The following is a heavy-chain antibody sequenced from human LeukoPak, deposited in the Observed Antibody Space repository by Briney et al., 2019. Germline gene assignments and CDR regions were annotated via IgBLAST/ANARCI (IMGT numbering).Heavy chain of an antibody. V-gene: IGHV1-69*13. CDR1: GGTFSSYA. CDR3: ASLSGDYGDSYYYYYMDV. J-gene: IGHJ6*03. Sequence: GASVKVSCKASGGTFSSYAISWVRQAPGQGLEWMGGIIPIFGTANYAQKFQGRVTITADESTSTAYMELSSLRSEDTAVYYCASLSGDYGDSYYYYYMDVWGKGTTVTISS. CDR2: IIPIFGTA. D-gene: IGHD2-21*02.